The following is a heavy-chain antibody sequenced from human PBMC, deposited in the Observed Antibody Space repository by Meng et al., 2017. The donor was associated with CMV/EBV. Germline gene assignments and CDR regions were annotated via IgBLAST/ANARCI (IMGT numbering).Heavy chain of an antibody. CDR2: IIPILGIA. D-gene: IGHD5-12*01. J-gene: IGHJ6*04. Sequence: SVKVSCKASGGTFSSYAISWVRQAPGQGLEWMGGIIPILGIANYAQKFQGRVTITADKSTSTAYMELSSLRSEDTAVYYCAASSIPGYSGPDDYYGMDVWGKGTTVTVSS. CDR1: GGTFSSYA. CDR3: AASSIPGYSGPDDYYGMDV. V-gene: IGHV1-69*10.